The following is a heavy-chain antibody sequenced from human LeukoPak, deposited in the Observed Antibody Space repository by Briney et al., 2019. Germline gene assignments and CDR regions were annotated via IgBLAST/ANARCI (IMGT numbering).Heavy chain of an antibody. CDR2: IFYSGGA. D-gene: IGHD2-15*01. CDR1: GGSIRSYY. CDR3: ARSGGRDYYYYYYMDV. Sequence: PSETLSLTCTVSGGSIRSYYWSWIRQPPGKGLEWIGYIFYSGGANYNPSLKSRVTISVDTSKNQFPLKLSSVTAADTAVYYCARSGGRDYYYYYYMDVWGKGTTVTVSS. V-gene: IGHV4-59*01. J-gene: IGHJ6*03.